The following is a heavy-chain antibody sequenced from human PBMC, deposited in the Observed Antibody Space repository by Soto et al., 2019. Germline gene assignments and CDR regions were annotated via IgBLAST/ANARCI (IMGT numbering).Heavy chain of an antibody. D-gene: IGHD4-17*01. CDR2: IYYSGST. CDR3: ASGYGDYVWFDP. J-gene: IGHJ5*02. CDR1: GGSISSGGYY. Sequence: QVQLQESGPGLVKPSQTLSLTCTVSGGSISSGGYYWSWIRQHPGKGLEWIGYIYYSGSTYYNPSLQSRXXIXVAXSKNQFSLKLSSVTAADTAVYYCASGYGDYVWFDPWGQGTLVTVSS. V-gene: IGHV4-31*03.